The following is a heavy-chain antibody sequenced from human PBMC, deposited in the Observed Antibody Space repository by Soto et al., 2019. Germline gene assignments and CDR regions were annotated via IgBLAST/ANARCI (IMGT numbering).Heavy chain of an antibody. CDR2: IYPGDSDT. Sequence: GESLKISCKGSGYTFTSYWIAWVRQMPGKGLEWMGIIYPGDSDTRYSPSFQGQVSISADKSISTTYLQWSSLKASDTAMYYCARQDGSALYYFDYWGQGTLVTVSS. CDR1: GYTFTSYW. CDR3: ARQDGSALYYFDY. V-gene: IGHV5-51*01. D-gene: IGHD6-19*01. J-gene: IGHJ4*02.